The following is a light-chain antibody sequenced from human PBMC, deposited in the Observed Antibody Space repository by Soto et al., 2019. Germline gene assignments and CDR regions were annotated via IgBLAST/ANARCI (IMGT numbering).Light chain of an antibody. V-gene: IGKV1-9*01. CDR2: AAS. CDR1: QGISSY. J-gene: IGKJ2*01. Sequence: DIQLTQSPSFLSASVGDRVTITCRASQGISSYLAWYQQKPGKAPKLLIYAASTLQSGVPSRFSGSGSGTEFTLTISRLEPEDFAVYYCQQYGSAPYAFGQGTRLEI. CDR3: QQYGSAPYA.